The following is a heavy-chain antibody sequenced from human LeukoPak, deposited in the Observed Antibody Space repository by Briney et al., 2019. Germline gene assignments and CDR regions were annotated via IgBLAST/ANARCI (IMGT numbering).Heavy chain of an antibody. CDR2: ISWNSGSI. CDR1: GFTFSSYA. D-gene: IGHD5-24*01. Sequence: GGSLRLSCAASGFTFSSYAMSWVRQAPGKGLEWVSGISWNSGSIGYADSVKGRFTISRDNARNSLYLQMNSLRAEDTALYYCAKERSGFDYWGQGTLVTVSS. J-gene: IGHJ4*02. V-gene: IGHV3-9*01. CDR3: AKERSGFDY.